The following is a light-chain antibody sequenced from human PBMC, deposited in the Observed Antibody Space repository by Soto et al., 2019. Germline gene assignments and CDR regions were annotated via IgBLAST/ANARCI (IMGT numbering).Light chain of an antibody. Sequence: DIVMTQSPLSLPVTPGEPASISCRSSQSLLHSNGYNYLDWYLQKPGQSPQLLIYLGSNRASGVLDRISDSGSGTDFTLKISRVEAEDVGVYYCMQALQTPYTFGQGTKLEIK. CDR1: QSLLHSNGYNY. CDR2: LGS. CDR3: MQALQTPYT. J-gene: IGKJ2*01. V-gene: IGKV2-28*01.